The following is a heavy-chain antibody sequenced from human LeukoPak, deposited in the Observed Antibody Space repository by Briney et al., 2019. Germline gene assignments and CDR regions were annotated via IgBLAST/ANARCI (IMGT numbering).Heavy chain of an antibody. CDR3: TRVSGGYDMSGY. CDR1: GFTFSSFW. V-gene: IGHV3-7*03. CDR2: IRKDGSLQ. D-gene: IGHD3-9*01. J-gene: IGHJ4*02. Sequence: GGSLRLSCAASGFTFSSFWMSWVRQAPGKGLEWVANIRKDGSLQYYVDSVEGRFTISRDNAKNSLYLQMNTLRADDTAVYYCTRVSGGYDMSGYWGQGTLVTVSS.